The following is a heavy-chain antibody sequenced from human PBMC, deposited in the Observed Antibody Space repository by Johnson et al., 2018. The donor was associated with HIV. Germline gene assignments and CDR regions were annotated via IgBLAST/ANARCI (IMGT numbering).Heavy chain of an antibody. Sequence: QVQVVESGGGVVQPGRSLRLSCAASGFTFSSYGMHWVRQAPGKGLEWVAVIWYDGSNKYFADSVKGRFTISRYNYKDTLYLQMNSVRPEDTAVYYCAGDVGGRELVLDAFDIWGQGTMVTVSS. CDR2: IWYDGSNK. CDR1: GFTFSSYG. J-gene: IGHJ3*02. V-gene: IGHV3-30*19. D-gene: IGHD6-6*01. CDR3: AGDVGGRELVLDAFDI.